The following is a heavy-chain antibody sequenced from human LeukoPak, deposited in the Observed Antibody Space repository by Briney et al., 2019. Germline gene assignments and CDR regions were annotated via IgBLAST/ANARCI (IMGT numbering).Heavy chain of an antibody. CDR3: ARSIVVVTATPGYFDY. CDR2: IYSGGST. J-gene: IGHJ4*02. D-gene: IGHD2-21*02. CDR1: GFTFSSYG. V-gene: IGHV3-66*01. Sequence: PGGSLRLSCAASGFTFSSYGMSWVRQAPGKGLEWVSVIYSGGSTYYADSVKGRFTISRDNSKNTLYLQTNSLRAEDTAVYYCARSIVVVTATPGYFDYWGQGTLVTVSS.